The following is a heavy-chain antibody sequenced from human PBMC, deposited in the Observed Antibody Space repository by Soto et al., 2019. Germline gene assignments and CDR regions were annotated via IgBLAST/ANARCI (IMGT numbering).Heavy chain of an antibody. CDR2: ISYSGST. CDR3: ATMGTPATGLYFFDY. CDR1: GCSISSGNYY. V-gene: IGHV4-30-4*01. J-gene: IGHJ4*02. D-gene: IGHD2-15*01. Sequence: PSETLSLTCTVSGCSISSGNYYRSWIRQPPGKGLEWIGFISYSGSTYYSTSLKSRVTISVDTSKSQFSLNLSFVTAADTAVYYCATMGTPATGLYFFDYWGQGSLVTVSS.